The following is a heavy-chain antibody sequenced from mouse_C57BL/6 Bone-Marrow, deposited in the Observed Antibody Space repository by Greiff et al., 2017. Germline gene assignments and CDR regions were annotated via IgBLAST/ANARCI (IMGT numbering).Heavy chain of an antibody. Sequence: EVKVEESGAELVRPGASVKLSCPASGFNIKDDYMHWVKQRPEQGLEWIGWIDPESGDTEYASKFQGKATITADTSSNTAYLQLSSLTSEDTAVYYCTTTWDDYWGQGTTLTVSS. CDR3: TTTWDDY. D-gene: IGHD4-1*01. V-gene: IGHV14-4*01. J-gene: IGHJ2*01. CDR2: IDPESGDT. CDR1: GFNIKDDY.